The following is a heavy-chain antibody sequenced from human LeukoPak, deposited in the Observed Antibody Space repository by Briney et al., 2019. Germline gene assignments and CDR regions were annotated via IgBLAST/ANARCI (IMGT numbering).Heavy chain of an antibody. J-gene: IGHJ5*02. CDR3: ARDPKDVVVPAAIKFDP. CDR2: ISSSSSYI. D-gene: IGHD2-2*01. Sequence: GSLRLSCAASGFTFSSYAVSWVRQAPGKGLEWVSSISSSSSYIYYADSVKGRFTISRDNAKNSLYLQMNSLRAEDTAVYYCARDPKDVVVPAAIKFDPWGQGTLVTVSS. CDR1: GFTFSSYA. V-gene: IGHV3-21*01.